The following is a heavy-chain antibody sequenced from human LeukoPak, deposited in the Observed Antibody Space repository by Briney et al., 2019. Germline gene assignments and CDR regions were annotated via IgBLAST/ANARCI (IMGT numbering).Heavy chain of an antibody. CDR1: GYTFISYG. Sequence: RASVKVSCKASGYTFISYGFNWVRQAPGQGLEWMGRISTYNGNTNYAQKLQGRVTMTTDTSTSTAYMELRSLRSDDTAVYYCARGSRSNWFDPWGQGTLVTVSS. J-gene: IGHJ5*02. D-gene: IGHD1-14*01. CDR3: ARGSRSNWFDP. CDR2: ISTYNGNT. V-gene: IGHV1-18*01.